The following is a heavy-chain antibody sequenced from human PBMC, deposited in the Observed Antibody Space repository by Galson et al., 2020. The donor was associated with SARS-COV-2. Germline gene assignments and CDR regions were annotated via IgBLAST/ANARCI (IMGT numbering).Heavy chain of an antibody. CDR2: ISAASDFI. J-gene: IGHJ6*02. CDR1: GFTFNSYT. CDR3: ARFCSNLRCSSGGHYYGLDV. Sequence: GESLKISCAASGFTFNSYTMHWVRPAPGKGLEWVASISAASDFIYYAESLKGRFTISRDNDKNLLYLQMNSLRAEDTARYYCARFCSNLRCSSGGHYYGLDVWGQGTTVTVSS. D-gene: IGHD2-2*01. V-gene: IGHV3-21*01.